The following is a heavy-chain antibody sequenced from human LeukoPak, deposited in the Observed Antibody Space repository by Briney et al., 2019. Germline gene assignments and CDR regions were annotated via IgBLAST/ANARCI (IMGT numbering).Heavy chain of an antibody. CDR1: TFSFSSDS. CDR3: ARDLST. J-gene: IGHJ4*02. V-gene: IGHV3-48*04. CDR2: ISGSSNSR. D-gene: IGHD3-9*01. Sequence: GGSLRLSRAASTFSFSSDSMNWVRQAPGKGLEWISYISGSSNSRFYADSVKGRFTISRDNAKNSLYLQMNGLRPEDTAVYYCARDLSTWGQGTLVTVSS.